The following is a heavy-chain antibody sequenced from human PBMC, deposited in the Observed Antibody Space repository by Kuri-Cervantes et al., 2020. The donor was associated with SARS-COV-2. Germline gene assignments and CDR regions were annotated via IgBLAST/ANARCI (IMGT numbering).Heavy chain of an antibody. J-gene: IGHJ2*01. CDR3: ARVSGSGSNWAWYFDL. D-gene: IGHD1-26*01. V-gene: IGHV4-59*01. CDR2: IYNSGST. Sequence: SETLSLTCIVSGGSISNYYWSWIRQPPGKGLEWIGYIYNSGSTNYNPSLKSRVTISVDTSKNQFPLKLSSVTAADTAVYHCARVSGSGSNWAWYFDLWGRGTLVTVSS. CDR1: GGSISNYY.